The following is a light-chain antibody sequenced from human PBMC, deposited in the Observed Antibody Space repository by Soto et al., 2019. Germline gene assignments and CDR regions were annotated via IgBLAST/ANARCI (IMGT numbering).Light chain of an antibody. CDR1: SSNIGAGYD. J-gene: IGLJ2*01. CDR3: QSYASSLSGVV. Sequence: QSVLTQPPSVSGDPGQRVTISCTGSSSNIGAGYDVHWYQQLPGTAPKLLIYGNSNRPSGVPDRFSGSKSGTSASLAITGLQAEDEADYYCQSYASSLSGVVFGGGTKLTGL. V-gene: IGLV1-40*01. CDR2: GNS.